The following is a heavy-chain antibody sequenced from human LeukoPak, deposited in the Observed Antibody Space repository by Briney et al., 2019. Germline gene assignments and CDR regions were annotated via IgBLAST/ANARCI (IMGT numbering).Heavy chain of an antibody. D-gene: IGHD2-2*01. J-gene: IGHJ4*02. CDR1: GYSFTNYW. CDR2: IYPGYSDT. Sequence: GESLKISCKGSGYSFTNYWIGWVRQMPGKGLEWMGIIYPGYSDTRYSPSFQGQVTISADKSISTAYLQWSSLKASDTAVYYCASASLLWTIDYWGQGTLVTVSS. CDR3: ASASLLWTIDY. V-gene: IGHV5-51*01.